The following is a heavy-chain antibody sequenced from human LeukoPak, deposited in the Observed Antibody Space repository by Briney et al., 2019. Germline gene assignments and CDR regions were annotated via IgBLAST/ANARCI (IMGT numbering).Heavy chain of an antibody. CDR3: ATVGYCSSTSCPTDY. CDR1: GYTFTDYY. Sequence: ASVKISCRVSGYTFTDYYMHWVQQAPGKGLEWMGLVDPEDGETIYAEKFQGRVTITADTSTDTAYMELSSLRSEDTAVYNCATVGYCSSTSCPTDYWGQGTLVTVSS. J-gene: IGHJ4*02. D-gene: IGHD2-2*01. V-gene: IGHV1-69-2*01. CDR2: VDPEDGET.